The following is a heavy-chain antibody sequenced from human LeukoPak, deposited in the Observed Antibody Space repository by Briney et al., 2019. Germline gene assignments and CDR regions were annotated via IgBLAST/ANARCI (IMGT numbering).Heavy chain of an antibody. Sequence: GRSLRLSCAASGFTFSSYWMSWVRQAPGKGLEWVANIKQDGSEKYYVDSVKGRFTISRDNAKNSLYLQMNSLRAEDTAVYYCARDFTVTTNYYFDYWGQGTLVTVSS. CDR1: GFTFSSYW. CDR3: ARDFTVTTNYYFDY. V-gene: IGHV3-7*01. D-gene: IGHD4-17*01. CDR2: IKQDGSEK. J-gene: IGHJ4*02.